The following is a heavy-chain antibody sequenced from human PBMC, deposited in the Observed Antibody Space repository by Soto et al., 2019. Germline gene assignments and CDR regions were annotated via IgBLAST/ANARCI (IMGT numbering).Heavy chain of an antibody. J-gene: IGHJ5*02. D-gene: IGHD2-21*02. CDR2: ISASNSYT. CDR3: ARERLLRPFNWFDP. Sequence: QVQLVQSGPEVTKPGASVKVSCKASGYTFNTYGITWERQAPGQGLEWMGLISASNSYTTSAEEFQGRVTMTTDTSTNTAYMELRSLTSDDTAVYYCARERLLRPFNWFDPWGQGTLVTVSS. CDR1: GYTFNTYG. V-gene: IGHV1-18*01.